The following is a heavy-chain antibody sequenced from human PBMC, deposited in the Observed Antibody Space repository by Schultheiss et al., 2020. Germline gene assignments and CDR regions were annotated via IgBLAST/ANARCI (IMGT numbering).Heavy chain of an antibody. Sequence: SETLSLTCAVYGGSFSGYYWSWIRQPPGKGLEWIGYIYYSGSTNYNPSLKSRVTISVDTSKNQFSLKLSSVTAADTAVYYCARGAYCTNGVCYIDYWGQGTLVTVSS. D-gene: IGHD2-8*01. CDR2: IYYSGST. J-gene: IGHJ4*02. CDR3: ARGAYCTNGVCYIDY. V-gene: IGHV4-34*01. CDR1: GGSFSGYY.